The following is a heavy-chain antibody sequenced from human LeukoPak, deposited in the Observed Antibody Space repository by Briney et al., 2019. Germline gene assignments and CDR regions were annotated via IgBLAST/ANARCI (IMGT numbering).Heavy chain of an antibody. CDR2: ISAYNGNT. D-gene: IGHD3-9*01. CDR3: ARGLDILTGHSRLDP. J-gene: IGHJ5*02. Sequence: ASVKVFRKASGYTFTSYGISWVRQAPGQGLEWMGWISAYNGNTNYAQKLQGRVTMTTDTSTSTAYMELRSLRSDDTAVYYCARGLDILTGHSRLDPWGQGTLVTVSS. V-gene: IGHV1-18*04. CDR1: GYTFTSYG.